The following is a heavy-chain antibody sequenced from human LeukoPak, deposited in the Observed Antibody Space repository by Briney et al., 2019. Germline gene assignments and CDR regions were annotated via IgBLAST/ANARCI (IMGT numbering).Heavy chain of an antibody. V-gene: IGHV1-2*06. CDR1: GYTFTGYY. J-gene: IGHJ3*02. CDR2: INPNSGGT. D-gene: IGHD5-24*01. CDR3: ARVRWLQNDAFDI. Sequence: ASVKDSCKASGYTFTGYYMHWVRQAPGQGLEWMGRINPNSGGTNYAQKFQGRVTMTRDTSISTAYMELSRLRSDDTAVYYCARVRWLQNDAFDIWGQGTMVTVSS.